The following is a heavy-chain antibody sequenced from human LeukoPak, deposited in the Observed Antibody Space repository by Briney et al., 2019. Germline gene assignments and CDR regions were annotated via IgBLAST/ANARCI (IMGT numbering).Heavy chain of an antibody. V-gene: IGHV3-30-3*01. J-gene: IGHJ4*02. CDR3: ARVPKWELPFDY. D-gene: IGHD1-26*01. Sequence: GGSLRLSCAASGFTFSSYAMHWVRQAPGKGLEWVAVISYDGSNKYYADSVKGRFTISRDNSKNTLYLQMNSLGAEDTAVYYCARVPKWELPFDYWGQGTLVTVSS. CDR2: ISYDGSNK. CDR1: GFTFSSYA.